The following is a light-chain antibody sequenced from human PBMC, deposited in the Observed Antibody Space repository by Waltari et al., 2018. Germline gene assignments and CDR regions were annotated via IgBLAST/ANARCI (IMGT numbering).Light chain of an antibody. CDR1: SLRKYY. Sequence: SSELTQDPVVSVALGQTVRITCQGDSLRKYYVSWYQQKPGQAPVVVMYGKNSRPSRIPDPFAGSSSGNTASLTITGAQAEDEADYYCNSRDSSGNLLGVFGGGTKLTVL. CDR3: NSRDSSGNLLGV. CDR2: GKN. J-gene: IGLJ3*02. V-gene: IGLV3-19*01.